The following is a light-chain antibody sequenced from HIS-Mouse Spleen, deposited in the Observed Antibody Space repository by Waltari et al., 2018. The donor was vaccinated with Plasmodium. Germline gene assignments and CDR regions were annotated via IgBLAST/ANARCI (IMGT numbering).Light chain of an antibody. J-gene: IGKJ1*01. CDR3: QQYNSYSWT. V-gene: IGKV1-5*03. CDR2: KAS. Sequence: DIVMTQSPSTLSASVGDRVTITCRASQSISSRLAWYQQKPGKAPKLLIYKASSLECGVPSRFSGSGSGTEFTLTISSLQPDDFATYYCQQYNSYSWTFGQGTKVEIK. CDR1: QSISSR.